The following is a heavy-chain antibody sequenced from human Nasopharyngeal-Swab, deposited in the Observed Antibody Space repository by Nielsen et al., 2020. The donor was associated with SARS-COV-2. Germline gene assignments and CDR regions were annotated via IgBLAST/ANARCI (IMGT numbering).Heavy chain of an antibody. CDR3: AKDVHADYGGIDY. CDR1: GFTFSNSG. V-gene: IGHV3-30*18. J-gene: IGHJ4*02. D-gene: IGHD4/OR15-4a*01. CDR2: ISYDGSNE. Sequence: GGSLRLSCAASGFTFSNSGMDWVRQAPGKGLEWVAVISYDGSNEYYGDSVKGRFTISRDNSKNTLYLQMNSLRVDDTAVCYCAKDVHADYGGIDYWGQGILVTVSS.